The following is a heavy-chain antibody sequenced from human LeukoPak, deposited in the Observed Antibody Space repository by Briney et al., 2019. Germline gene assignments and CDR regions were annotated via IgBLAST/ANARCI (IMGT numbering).Heavy chain of an antibody. CDR1: GYTFTSYG. V-gene: IGHV1-18*01. J-gene: IGHJ4*02. CDR3: ARGSYCSGGSCYAYFDY. Sequence: ASVKVSCKASGYTFTSYGISWVRQAPGQGLEWMGWISAYNGNTNYAQKLQGRVTMTTDTPTSTAYMELRSLRSDDTAVYYCARGSYCSGGSCYAYFDYWGQGTLVTVSS. D-gene: IGHD2-15*01. CDR2: ISAYNGNT.